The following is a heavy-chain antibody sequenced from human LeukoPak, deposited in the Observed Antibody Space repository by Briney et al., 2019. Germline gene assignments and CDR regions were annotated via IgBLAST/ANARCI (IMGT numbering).Heavy chain of an antibody. CDR1: GGTFSSYA. V-gene: IGHV1-69*04. Sequence: SVKVSCKASGGTFSSYAISWVQQAPGQGLEWMGRIIPILGIANYAQKFQGRVTITADKSTSTAYMELSSLRSEDTAVYYCARSRGGDYYDSSGYLDYWGQGTLVTVSS. D-gene: IGHD3-22*01. CDR2: IIPILGIA. J-gene: IGHJ4*02. CDR3: ARSRGGDYYDSSGYLDY.